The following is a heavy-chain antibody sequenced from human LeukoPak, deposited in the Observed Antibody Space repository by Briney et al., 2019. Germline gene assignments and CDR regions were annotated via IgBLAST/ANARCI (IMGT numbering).Heavy chain of an antibody. V-gene: IGHV3-21*01. CDR2: ISSSSSYI. Sequence: GGSLRLSCAASGFTFSCYSLNWVRQAPGKGLEWVSSISSSSSYIYYADSVKGRLTISRDNAKNSLYLQMNSLRAEDTAVYYCARDTLLEWLLPCGMDVWGQGSTVTVSS. J-gene: IGHJ6*02. CDR3: ARDTLLEWLLPCGMDV. CDR1: GFTFSCYS. D-gene: IGHD3-3*01.